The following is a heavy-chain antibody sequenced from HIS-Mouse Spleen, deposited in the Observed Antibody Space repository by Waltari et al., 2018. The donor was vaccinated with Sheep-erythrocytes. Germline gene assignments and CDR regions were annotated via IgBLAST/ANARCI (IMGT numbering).Heavy chain of an antibody. D-gene: IGHD5-12*01. Sequence: EVQLVESGGGLVNPVGSLRLSCAASGLTFRNAWISWVGQAPGKGLEWVGRIKSKTDGGTTDYAAPVKGRFTISRDDSKNTLYLQMNSLKTEDTAVYYCTSSGEMATNYYYYGMDDWGQGTTVTVSS. CDR3: TSSGEMATNYYYYGMDD. J-gene: IGHJ6*02. CDR2: IKSKTDGGTT. V-gene: IGHV3-15*01. CDR1: GLTFRNAW.